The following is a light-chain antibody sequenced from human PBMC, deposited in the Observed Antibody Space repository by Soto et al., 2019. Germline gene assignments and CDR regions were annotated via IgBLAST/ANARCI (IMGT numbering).Light chain of an antibody. CDR1: QSVSSNY. Sequence: EIVLTQSAGTLSLSPGERATLSCRASQSVSSNYLAWYQQKPGQAPRLLIYASSSRATGIPDRFSGSGSGTAFTLTISRLEPEDFAVYYCHQYGSSPWTFGQGTRVESK. J-gene: IGKJ1*01. CDR2: ASS. CDR3: HQYGSSPWT. V-gene: IGKV3-20*01.